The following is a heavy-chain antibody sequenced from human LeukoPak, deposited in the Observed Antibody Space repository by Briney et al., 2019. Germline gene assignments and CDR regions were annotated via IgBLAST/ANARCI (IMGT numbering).Heavy chain of an antibody. V-gene: IGHV3-7*01. CDR1: AFTFRTYW. Sequence: PGGSLRLSCAASAFTFRTYWMSWVRQAPGKGLEWVAMIKPDGSEKYYVDSVKGLFTISRDNAKNSLYLQMTSLRAEDTAVYYCARERPDNDYWGQGTLVTVSS. D-gene: IGHD1-1*01. CDR3: ARERPDNDY. CDR2: IKPDGSEK. J-gene: IGHJ4*02.